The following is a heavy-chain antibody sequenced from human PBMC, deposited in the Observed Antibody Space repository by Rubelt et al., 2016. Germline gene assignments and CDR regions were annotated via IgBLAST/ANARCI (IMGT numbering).Heavy chain of an antibody. J-gene: IGHJ4*02. D-gene: IGHD6-19*01. CDR2: INAGKGTT. CDR3: AREGLAVAHDY. CDR1: GYTFTSYY. Sequence: QVQLVQSGAEVKKPGASVKVSCKASGYTFTSYYMHWVRQAPGQGLEGMGWINAGKGTTKCSQSVQGRVTITRDAPARTAYMELSRLKSEDTAVYYCAREGLAVAHDYWGQGTLVTVSS. V-gene: IGHV1-3*01.